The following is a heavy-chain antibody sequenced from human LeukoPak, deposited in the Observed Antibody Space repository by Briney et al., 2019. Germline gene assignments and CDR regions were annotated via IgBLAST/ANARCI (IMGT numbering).Heavy chain of an antibody. CDR1: GFTFSSYG. CDR2: ISYDGSNK. Sequence: GGSLRLSCAASGFTFSSYGMHWVRQAPGKGLEWVAVISYDGSNKYYADSVKGRFTISRDNSNNTLYLQMNSLRAEDTAVYYCAKVFTPYSVRYYFDYWGQGTLVTVSS. J-gene: IGHJ4*02. CDR3: AKVFTPYSVRYYFDY. V-gene: IGHV3-30*18. D-gene: IGHD6-13*01.